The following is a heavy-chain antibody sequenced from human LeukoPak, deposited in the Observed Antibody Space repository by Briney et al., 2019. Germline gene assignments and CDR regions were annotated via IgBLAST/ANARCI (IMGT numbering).Heavy chain of an antibody. Sequence: GGSLRLSCAASGFTFSSYSMNWVRQAPGEGLEWVSSISSSSSYIYYADSVKGRFTISRDNAKNSLYLQMNSLRAEDTAVYYCARETLDYDFWSGGAVHFDYWGRGTLVTVSS. CDR2: ISSSSSYI. D-gene: IGHD3-3*01. V-gene: IGHV3-21*01. J-gene: IGHJ4*02. CDR1: GFTFSSYS. CDR3: ARETLDYDFWSGGAVHFDY.